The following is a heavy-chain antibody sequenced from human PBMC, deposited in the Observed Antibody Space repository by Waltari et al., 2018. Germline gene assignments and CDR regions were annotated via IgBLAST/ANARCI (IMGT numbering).Heavy chain of an antibody. CDR1: GGPIMSGTYF. V-gene: IGHV4-31*11. CDR3: ARGAEEGYGFDG. CDR2: ILYSGKT. Sequence: QVHLQQSGPGLVKPSETLSLTCALSGGPIMSGTYFLSWIRQFPGRGLEYIGYILYSGKTYYHPSLMSRASISFHMSQNQFSLSRTSVAAADTAVYYCARGAEEGYGFDGWGQGTTVTVSS. D-gene: IGHD3-10*01. J-gene: IGHJ6*02.